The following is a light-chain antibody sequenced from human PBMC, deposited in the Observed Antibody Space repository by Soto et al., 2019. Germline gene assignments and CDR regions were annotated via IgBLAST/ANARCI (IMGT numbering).Light chain of an antibody. CDR3: SSYTRSSHLGNV. CDR2: DVD. CDR1: SSDVGGYNY. Sequence: QSALTQPASVSGSPGQSITISCTGTSSDVGGYNYVSWYQQHPGKAPKLMIYDVDNRPSGVSTRFSGSKSGNTASLIISGRKAEDEADYYCSSYTRSSHLGNVFGTGTKLTVL. V-gene: IGLV2-14*03. J-gene: IGLJ1*01.